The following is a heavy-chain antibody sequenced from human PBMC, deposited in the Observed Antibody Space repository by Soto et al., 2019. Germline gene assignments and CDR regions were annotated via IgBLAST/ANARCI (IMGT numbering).Heavy chain of an antibody. Sequence: QVQLVESGGGLVKPGGSLRLSCAASGLTFSDYYLSWIRQAPGKGLEWVSYISSSGTPIYYADSVKGRFTISRDNTKNSLYLQMNSLRAEDTAVYYCARDSGYSHFDSWGQGTLVTVSS. CDR2: ISSSGTPI. D-gene: IGHD5-18*01. CDR3: ARDSGYSHFDS. J-gene: IGHJ4*02. V-gene: IGHV3-11*01. CDR1: GLTFSDYY.